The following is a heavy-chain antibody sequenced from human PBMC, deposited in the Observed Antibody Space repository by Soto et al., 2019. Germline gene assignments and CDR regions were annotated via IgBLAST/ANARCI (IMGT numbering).Heavy chain of an antibody. V-gene: IGHV3-23*01. CDR2: ISASGTSM. CDR3: AKRGDTTSWYWFDP. CDR1: GFTLTSFG. D-gene: IGHD6-13*01. Sequence: EVQLLDSGGGLVQPGGSLRLSCAASGFTLTSFGMSWVRQAPGKGLEWVSSISASGTSMYYAKSVEGWFTISRDTSKNTLYLQMNSLRAEDTAVYYCAKRGDTTSWYWFDPWGQGTLVTVSS. J-gene: IGHJ5*02.